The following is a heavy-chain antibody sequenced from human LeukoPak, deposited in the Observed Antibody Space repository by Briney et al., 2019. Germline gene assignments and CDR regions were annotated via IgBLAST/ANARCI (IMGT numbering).Heavy chain of an antibody. CDR2: ISAYNGNT. J-gene: IGHJ4*02. Sequence: ASVKVSCKASGYKFTSYGISWVRQAPGQGLEWMGWISAYNGNTNYAQKFQGRVTMTRDTSISTAYMELSRLRSDDTAVYYCARDYYVWGSYRYFFDYWGQGTLVTVSS. D-gene: IGHD3-16*02. V-gene: IGHV1-18*01. CDR1: GYKFTSYG. CDR3: ARDYYVWGSYRYFFDY.